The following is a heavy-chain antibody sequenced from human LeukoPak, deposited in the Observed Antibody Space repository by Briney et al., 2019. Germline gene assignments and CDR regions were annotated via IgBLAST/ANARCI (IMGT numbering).Heavy chain of an antibody. CDR2: IYYSGST. V-gene: IGHV4-59*08. D-gene: IGHD5-12*01. J-gene: IGHJ4*02. Sequence: SETLSLTCTVSGGSISSYYWSWIRQPPGKGLEWIGYIYYSGSTNYNPSLKSRVTISVDTSKNQFSLKLSSVTAADTAVFYCAGGGSDSLGDYWGQGTLVTVSS. CDR3: AGGGSDSLGDY. CDR1: GGSISSYY.